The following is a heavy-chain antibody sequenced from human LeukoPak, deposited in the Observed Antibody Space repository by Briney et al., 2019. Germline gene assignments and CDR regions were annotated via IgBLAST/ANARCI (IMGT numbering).Heavy chain of an antibody. CDR1: GYSFTINY. CDR2: IYPRDGST. V-gene: IGHV1-46*01. CDR3: ARDQEAFDY. Sequence: ASVKVSCKASGYSFTINYIHWVRQAPGQGLEWMGMIYPRDGSTSYAQKFQGRVTVTRDTSTSTVHMELSGLRSEDTAVYYCARDQEAFDYWGQGTLVTVSS. J-gene: IGHJ4*02.